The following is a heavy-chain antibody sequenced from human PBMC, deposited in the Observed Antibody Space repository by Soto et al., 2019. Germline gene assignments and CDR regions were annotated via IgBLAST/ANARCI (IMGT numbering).Heavy chain of an antibody. J-gene: IGHJ4*02. CDR3: ARDVRSGSYSYYFDF. CDR2: IIPIFDST. D-gene: IGHD1-26*01. CDR1: GGTFNIHP. Sequence: QVHLVQSGAEVRTPGSSINVSGTVSGGTFNIHPIHWVRQAPGQGLEWMGGIIPIFDSTNYAQKFQGRVTIKADESSSTAFLEMSGLTSQDTAIYYCARDVRSGSYSYYFDFWGQGTVVSVSS. V-gene: IGHV1-69*01.